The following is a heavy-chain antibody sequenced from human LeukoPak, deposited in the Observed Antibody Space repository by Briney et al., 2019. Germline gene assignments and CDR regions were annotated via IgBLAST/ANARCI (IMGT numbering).Heavy chain of an antibody. V-gene: IGHV3-30*03. J-gene: IGHJ4*02. CDR3: ARDLRAAAPSDYFDY. D-gene: IGHD6-13*01. CDR1: GFTFSNHA. CDR2: ISADGGTK. Sequence: GGSLRLSCAASGFTFSNHAMHWARQAPGKGLDWVAVISADGGTKFYGSSVKGRFTISRDNSKNTVLLQMDSLRAEDTAVYYCARDLRAAAPSDYFDYWGQGTLVTVSS.